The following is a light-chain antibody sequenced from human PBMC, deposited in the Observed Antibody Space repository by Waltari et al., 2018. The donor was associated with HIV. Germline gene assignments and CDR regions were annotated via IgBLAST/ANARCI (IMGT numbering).Light chain of an antibody. CDR2: WAS. Sequence: DFVMTQSPDSLAVSLGERATIRCRSSQTVLWSNNRNYLAWYQHKPGQAPKVLVYWASIRESGVPDRFSGSGSGTDFTLTISDVQAEDVAVYYCQQYYTRPYTFGQGTKLEIK. CDR3: QQYYTRPYT. V-gene: IGKV4-1*01. J-gene: IGKJ2*01. CDR1: QTVLWSNNRNY.